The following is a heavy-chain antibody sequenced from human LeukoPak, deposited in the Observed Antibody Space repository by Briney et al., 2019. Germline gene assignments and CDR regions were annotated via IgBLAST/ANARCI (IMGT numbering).Heavy chain of an antibody. V-gene: IGHV1-69*04. Sequence: VKVSCKASGGTFSSYAISWVRQAPGQGLEWMGRIIPILGIANYAQKFQGRVTITADKSTSTAYMELSSLRAEDTAVYYCARAVQLERRYFDYWGQGTLVTVSS. J-gene: IGHJ4*02. CDR1: GGTFSSYA. CDR2: IIPILGIA. CDR3: ARAVQLERRYFDY. D-gene: IGHD1-1*01.